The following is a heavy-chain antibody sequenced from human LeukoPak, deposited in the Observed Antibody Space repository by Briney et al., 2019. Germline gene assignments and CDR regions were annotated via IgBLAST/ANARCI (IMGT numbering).Heavy chain of an antibody. J-gene: IGHJ5*02. Sequence: ASVKVSCKASGYIFTSHPISWVRQAPGQGLEWMGWISAYNGNTNYAQKLQGRVTMTTDTSTSTAYMELRSLGSDDTAVYYCARDREYSSSWYIENWFDPWGQGTLVTVSS. CDR3: ARDREYSSSWYIENWFDP. D-gene: IGHD6-13*01. V-gene: IGHV1-18*01. CDR1: GYIFTSHP. CDR2: ISAYNGNT.